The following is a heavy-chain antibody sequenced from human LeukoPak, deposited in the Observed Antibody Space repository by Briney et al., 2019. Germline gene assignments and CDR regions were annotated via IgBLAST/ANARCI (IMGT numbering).Heavy chain of an antibody. CDR3: ARVQPRYCSSTSCYDY. CDR1: GYTFTVYY. Sequence: GASVKVSCKASGYTFTVYYMHWVRQAPGQGLEWMGWINPNSGGTNYAQKFQGRVTMTRDTSISTAYMELSRLRSDDTAVYYYARVQPRYCSSTSCYDYWGQGTLVTVSS. D-gene: IGHD2-2*01. V-gene: IGHV1-2*02. CDR2: INPNSGGT. J-gene: IGHJ4*02.